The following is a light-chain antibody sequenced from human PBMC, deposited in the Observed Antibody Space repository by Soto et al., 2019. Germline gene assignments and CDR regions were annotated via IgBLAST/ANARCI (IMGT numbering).Light chain of an antibody. J-gene: IGLJ3*02. CDR2: EVT. Sequence: QSALTQPASVSGSPGQSITISCTGTSGDIGGYNYVSWYQQHPGKAPKLLISEVTNRPSGVSNRFSGSKSGNTASLTISGLQAEDEADYYCCSYAGSPWVFGGGTKLTVL. V-gene: IGLV2-14*01. CDR3: CSYAGSPWV. CDR1: SGDIGGYNY.